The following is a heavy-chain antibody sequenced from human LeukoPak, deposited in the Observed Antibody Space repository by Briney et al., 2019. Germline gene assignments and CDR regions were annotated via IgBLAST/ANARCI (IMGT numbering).Heavy chain of an antibody. D-gene: IGHD6-19*01. Sequence: SETLSLTCTVSGGSISISTYYWGWILQPPRKGLEWIGSIYHSGSTHYTPSLRSLVTMSVDTSQNQFTLKVTAVTAADTAVYYCVTNGTVTVAGTKFNYFDHGPQEARDSVS. V-gene: IGHV4-39*01. CDR1: GGSISISTYY. CDR3: VTNGTVTVAGTKFNYFDH. J-gene: IGHJ4*02. CDR2: IYHSGST.